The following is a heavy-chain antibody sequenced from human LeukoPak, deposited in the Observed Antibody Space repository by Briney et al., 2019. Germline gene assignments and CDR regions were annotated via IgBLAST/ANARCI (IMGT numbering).Heavy chain of an antibody. J-gene: IGHJ4*02. CDR3: ARESSDSGWFIY. CDR1: GFTVSNNS. D-gene: IGHD6-19*01. V-gene: IGHV3-53*04. CDR2: IYSFGST. Sequence: PAESLRLSSAASGFTVSNNSMGWDRQAPGKGLEWVSGIYSFGSTYYAGSVKGRFTLSRHNSESTLSLEIDSRSPEDTALYSFARESSDSGWFIYWSQGTLVTVSS.